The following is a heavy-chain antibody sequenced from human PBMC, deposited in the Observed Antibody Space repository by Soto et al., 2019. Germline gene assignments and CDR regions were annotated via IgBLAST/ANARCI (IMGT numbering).Heavy chain of an antibody. CDR1: GFTFSDYY. J-gene: IGHJ3*02. CDR2: ISSSGSTI. CDR3: ARDLPIYDSSGYYNHDAFDI. V-gene: IGHV3-11*01. D-gene: IGHD3-22*01. Sequence: GGSLRLSCAASGFTFSDYYMSWIRQAPGKGLEWVSYISSSGSTIYYADSVKGRFTISRDNAKNSLYLQMNSLRAEDTAVYYCARDLPIYDSSGYYNHDAFDIWGQGLLVTVSS.